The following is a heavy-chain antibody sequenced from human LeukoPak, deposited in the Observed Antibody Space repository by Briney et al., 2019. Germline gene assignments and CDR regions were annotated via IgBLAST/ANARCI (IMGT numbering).Heavy chain of an antibody. V-gene: IGHV3-23*01. D-gene: IGHD3-22*01. CDR1: GFTFDDYA. Sequence: PGGSLRLSCAASGFTFDDYAMHLVRQAPGKGLEWVSAISGSGGSTYYADSVKGRFTISRDNSKNTLYLQMNSPRAEDTAVYYCATDYYDSSGYYYGGNYFDYWGQGTLVTVSS. J-gene: IGHJ4*02. CDR2: ISGSGGST. CDR3: ATDYYDSSGYYYGGNYFDY.